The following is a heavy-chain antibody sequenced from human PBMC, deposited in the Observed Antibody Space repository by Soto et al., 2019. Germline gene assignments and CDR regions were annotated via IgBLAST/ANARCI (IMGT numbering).Heavy chain of an antibody. Sequence: HVQLVESGGGVVQPGRSLRLSCAASGFTFSSYGMHWVRQAPGKGLEWVAVISYDGSNKYYADSVKGRFTISRDNSKNTLYLQMNSLRAEDTAVYYCAKQLGPHLDAFDIWGQGTMVTVSS. CDR2: ISYDGSNK. V-gene: IGHV3-30*18. CDR1: GFTFSSYG. J-gene: IGHJ3*02. CDR3: AKQLGPHLDAFDI. D-gene: IGHD1-1*01.